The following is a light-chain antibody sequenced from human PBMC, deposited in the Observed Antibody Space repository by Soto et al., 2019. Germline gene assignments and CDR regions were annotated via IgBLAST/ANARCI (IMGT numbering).Light chain of an antibody. Sequence: SVLTQPRSGSGAAGQRVTISCTGSNSNIGAGYDVHWYQQLPGTAPKLLIYGNSNRPSGVPYRFSGSKSVTSASLVITGPHPADEADYPCQSYDRSTCATVFGTGTKGTAL. J-gene: IGLJ1*01. CDR3: QSYDRSTCATV. CDR2: GNS. CDR1: NSNIGAGYD. V-gene: IGLV1-40*01.